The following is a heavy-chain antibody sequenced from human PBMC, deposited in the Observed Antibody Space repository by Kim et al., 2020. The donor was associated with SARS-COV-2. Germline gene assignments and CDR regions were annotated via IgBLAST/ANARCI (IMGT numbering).Heavy chain of an antibody. J-gene: IGHJ4*02. V-gene: IGHV4-39*01. CDR2: IYYSGST. Sequence: SETLSLTCTVSGGSISSSIYYWGWIRQPPGKGLEWIGSIYYSGSTYYNPSLKSRVTISVDTSKNQFSLKLSSVTAADTAVYYCARSPEYTYYYDSSGLAPLDYWGQGTLVTVSS. CDR3: ARSPEYTYYYDSSGLAPLDY. CDR1: GGSISSSIYY. D-gene: IGHD3-22*01.